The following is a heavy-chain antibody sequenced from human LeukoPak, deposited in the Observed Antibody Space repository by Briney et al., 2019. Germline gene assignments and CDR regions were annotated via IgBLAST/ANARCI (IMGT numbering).Heavy chain of an antibody. CDR1: GGTFSSYA. CDR3: ANYYGSGFDP. J-gene: IGHJ5*02. V-gene: IGHV1-46*01. Sequence: ASVKVSCKASGGTFSSYAISWVRQAPGQGLEWMGIINPSGGSTSYAQKFQGRVTMTRDMSTSTVYMELSSLRSEDTAVYYCANYYGSGFDPWGQGTLVTVSS. D-gene: IGHD3-10*01. CDR2: INPSGGST.